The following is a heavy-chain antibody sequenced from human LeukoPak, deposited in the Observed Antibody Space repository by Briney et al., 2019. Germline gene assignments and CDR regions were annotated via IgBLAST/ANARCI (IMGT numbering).Heavy chain of an antibody. D-gene: IGHD3-3*01. Sequence: GGSLRLSCAASGFTFSSYGMHWVRQAPGKGLEWVAFIRYDGSNKYYADSVKGRFTISRDNSKNTLYLQMNSLRAEDTAVYYCAKDPEPLRFLEWLPYSYFDYWGQGTLVTVSS. CDR2: IRYDGSNK. CDR1: GFTFSSYG. CDR3: AKDPEPLRFLEWLPYSYFDY. V-gene: IGHV3-30*02. J-gene: IGHJ4*02.